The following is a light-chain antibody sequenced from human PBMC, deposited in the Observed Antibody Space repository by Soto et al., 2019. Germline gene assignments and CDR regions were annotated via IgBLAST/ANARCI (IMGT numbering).Light chain of an antibody. CDR1: QSISSY. CDR3: QQSYRTSVT. J-gene: IGKJ1*01. Sequence: DIQMTQSPSSLSASVGDRVTITCRASQSISSYLNWYQQKPGKAPKLLIYAASSLQSGVPSRFSGSGSGTDFTLTISSLQPEDFATYYCQQSYRTSVTVGQGTKVEIK. CDR2: AAS. V-gene: IGKV1-39*01.